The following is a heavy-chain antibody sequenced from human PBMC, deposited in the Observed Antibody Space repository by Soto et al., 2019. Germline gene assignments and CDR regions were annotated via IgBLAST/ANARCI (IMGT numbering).Heavy chain of an antibody. Sequence: EVQLLESGGGLVQPGGSLRLSCAASGFTFITHAMSWVRQAPGKGLEWVSAISGGSAFYADSVKGRFTSSRDSSTHTLYLQMNSLRAEDTAVYYCARNLGQRDEEWGQGTLVTVSS. CDR1: GFTFITHA. CDR3: ARNLGQRDEE. V-gene: IGHV3-23*01. CDR2: ISGGSA. D-gene: IGHD1-1*01. J-gene: IGHJ4*02.